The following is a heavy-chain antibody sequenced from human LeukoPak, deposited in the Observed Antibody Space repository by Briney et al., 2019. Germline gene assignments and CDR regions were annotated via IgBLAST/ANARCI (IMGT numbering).Heavy chain of an antibody. V-gene: IGHV3-21*01. CDR1: GFALKSYS. CDR3: ARVRESSSWYASYYFDY. Sequence: GGSLRLSCAGSGFALKSYSLTWVRQAPGKGLEWVSSISSTSAYIHYADSVKGRFTISRDNAKNSLYLQMNSLRAEDTAVYYCARVRESSSWYASYYFDYWGQGTLVTVSS. J-gene: IGHJ4*02. CDR2: ISSTSAYI. D-gene: IGHD6-13*01.